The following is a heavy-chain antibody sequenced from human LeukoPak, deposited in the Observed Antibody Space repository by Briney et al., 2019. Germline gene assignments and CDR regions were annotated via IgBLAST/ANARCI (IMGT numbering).Heavy chain of an antibody. CDR2: IIPILGIA. V-gene: IGHV1-69*04. Sequence: GASVKVSCKASGGTFSSYAISWVQQAPGQGLEWMGRIIPILGIANYAQKFQGRVTITADKSTSTAYMELSSLRSEDTAVYYCARDIVGATGEFDPWGQGTLVTVSS. CDR1: GGTFSSYA. J-gene: IGHJ5*02. D-gene: IGHD1-26*01. CDR3: ARDIVGATGEFDP.